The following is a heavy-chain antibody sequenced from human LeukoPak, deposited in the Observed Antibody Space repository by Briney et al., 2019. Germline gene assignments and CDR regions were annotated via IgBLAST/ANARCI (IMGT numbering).Heavy chain of an antibody. V-gene: IGHV3-15*01. CDR2: IKSKTDGGTT. CDR1: GFTFSNAW. CDR3: TTDKVVVVPASSRDY. Sequence: GGSLRLSCAASGFTFSNAWMSWVRQAPGKGLEWVGRIKSKTDGGTTDYAAPVKGRFTISRDDSKNTLYLQMNSLKTEDTAVYYCTTDKVVVVPASSRDYWGQGTLVTVSS. J-gene: IGHJ4*02. D-gene: IGHD2-2*01.